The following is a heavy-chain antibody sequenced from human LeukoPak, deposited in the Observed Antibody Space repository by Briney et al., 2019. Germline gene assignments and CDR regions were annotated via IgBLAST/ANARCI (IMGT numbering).Heavy chain of an antibody. CDR1: GFTFSSYG. Sequence: PGGSLRLSCAASGFTFSSYGMHWVRQAPGKGLEWVAVISYDGSNKYYADSVKGRFTISRDNSKNTLYLQMNSLRAEDTAVYYCAREGYYGSGSYQIDYWGQGTLVTVSS. D-gene: IGHD3-10*01. J-gene: IGHJ4*02. V-gene: IGHV3-30*03. CDR3: AREGYYGSGSYQIDY. CDR2: ISYDGSNK.